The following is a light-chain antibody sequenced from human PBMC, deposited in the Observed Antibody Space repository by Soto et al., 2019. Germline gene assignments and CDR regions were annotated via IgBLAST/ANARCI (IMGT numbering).Light chain of an antibody. V-gene: IGKV1-39*01. J-gene: IGKJ5*01. CDR1: RSISGY. CDR2: DAS. CDR3: QHSYSNFPIT. Sequence: DIQVTQSPSSLSASVGDRVTISCRASRSISGYLNWYQQKPGKAPKLLIFDASSLQSGVPSRFSGRGSGSEYTLTISSLQPEDFATYFCQHSYSNFPITFGQGTRLEIK.